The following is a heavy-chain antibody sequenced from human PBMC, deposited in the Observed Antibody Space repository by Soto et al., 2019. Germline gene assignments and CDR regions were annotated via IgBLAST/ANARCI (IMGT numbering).Heavy chain of an antibody. Sequence: QVQLVESGGGVVQPGGSLRLSCAASGFTFNTYGMHWVRQAPGEGLEWGAVIADDGTNKYYRDSVKGRFTVSRDNSKNTLYILMNSLRPEDTAVYYCAKVSDRHYAMDVWGQGTTVTVSS. CDR3: AKVSDRHYAMDV. CDR1: GFTFNTYG. J-gene: IGHJ6*01. V-gene: IGHV3-30*18. CDR2: IADDGTNK.